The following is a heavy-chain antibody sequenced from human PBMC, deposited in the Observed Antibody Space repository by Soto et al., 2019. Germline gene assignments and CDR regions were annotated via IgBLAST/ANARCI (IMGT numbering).Heavy chain of an antibody. CDR3: VRGGGSGGAFDI. J-gene: IGHJ3*02. Sequence: EVQLVESGGGLVQPGGSLRLSCAASGFTFSSYWMHWVRQAPGKGLVWVSRINSDGTSTSYADSVKGRFTISRDNAKNTLYLQVNSLRAEDTAVYYCVRGGGSGGAFDIWGQGTMVTVSS. CDR1: GFTFSSYW. V-gene: IGHV3-74*01. CDR2: INSDGTST. D-gene: IGHD1-26*01.